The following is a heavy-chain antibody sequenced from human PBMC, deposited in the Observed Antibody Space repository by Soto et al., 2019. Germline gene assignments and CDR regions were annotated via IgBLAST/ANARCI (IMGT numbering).Heavy chain of an antibody. CDR3: AKSPEWPNRYFDY. CDR2: ITANSGST. D-gene: IGHD3-3*01. Sequence: WWSLRLSCAASVFTCSSYAMVWGRQAPGKGLEWVSTITANSGSTAYGDSVKGRFTISRDNSKSTLYLQMNSLRVEDTAAYYCAKSPEWPNRYFDYWGQGTLVTVSS. CDR1: VFTCSSYA. J-gene: IGHJ4*02. V-gene: IGHV3-23*01.